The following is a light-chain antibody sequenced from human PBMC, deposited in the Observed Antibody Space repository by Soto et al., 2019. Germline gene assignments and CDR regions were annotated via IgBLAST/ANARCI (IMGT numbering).Light chain of an antibody. J-gene: IGKJ4*01. CDR1: QSVSYN. V-gene: IGKV3-15*01. CDR3: QQYNSWPLT. Sequence: EIVMTQSPATLSVSPGERATLSCRASQSVSYNLAWYQQQPGQAPRLLIYGASTRATGIPTRISGSGSGTEFTLTISSLQSEDFAVYYCQQYNSWPLTFGGGTKVDIK. CDR2: GAS.